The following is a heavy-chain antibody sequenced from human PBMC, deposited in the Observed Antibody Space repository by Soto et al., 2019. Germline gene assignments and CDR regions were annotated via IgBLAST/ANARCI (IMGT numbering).Heavy chain of an antibody. CDR3: ARHKREVVTRSTDYYYYGMDV. CDR1: GYSFTSYW. J-gene: IGHJ6*02. CDR2: IYPGDSDT. Sequence: PGESLKISCKGSGYSFTSYWIGWVRQMPGKGLEWMGIIYPGDSDTRYSPSFQGQVTISADKSISTAYLQWSGLKASDTAMYYCARHKREVVTRSTDYYYYGMDVWGQGTTVTVSS. D-gene: IGHD2-15*01. V-gene: IGHV5-51*01.